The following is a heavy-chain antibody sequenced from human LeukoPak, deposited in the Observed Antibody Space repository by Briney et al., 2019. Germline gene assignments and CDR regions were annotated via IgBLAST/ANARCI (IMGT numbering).Heavy chain of an antibody. Sequence: GGSLRLSCVASGFIFSSYVMHWVRQAPGKGLEWVAVMSFGGSNKYYADSVKGRFTISRDTSKHTLYLQMDSLRAEDTAVYYCAKAQAGGYYYYMDVWGKGTTVTVSS. CDR2: MSFGGSNK. D-gene: IGHD1-26*01. CDR3: AKAQAGGYYYYMDV. V-gene: IGHV3-30*18. J-gene: IGHJ6*03. CDR1: GFIFSSYV.